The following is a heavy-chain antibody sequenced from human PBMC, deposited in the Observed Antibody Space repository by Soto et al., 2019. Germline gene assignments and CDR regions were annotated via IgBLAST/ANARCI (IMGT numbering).Heavy chain of an antibody. J-gene: IGHJ3*02. CDR1: GYSFTSYW. Sequence: PGESQKICCQGSGYSFTSYWIGWVRQMPGKGLEWMGIIYPGDSDTRYSPSFQGQVTISADKSISTAYLQWSSLKASDTAMYYCARRRSKTGAFDIWGQGTMVTVSS. V-gene: IGHV5-51*01. CDR3: ARRRSKTGAFDI. D-gene: IGHD6-13*01. CDR2: IYPGDSDT.